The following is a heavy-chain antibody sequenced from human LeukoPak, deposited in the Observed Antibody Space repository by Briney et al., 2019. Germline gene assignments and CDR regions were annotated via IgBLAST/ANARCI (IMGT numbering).Heavy chain of an antibody. D-gene: IGHD5-18*01. V-gene: IGHV1-18*01. CDR1: GYTFTTYA. CDR3: ASSGGYSYGYSYFDY. Sequence: ASVKVSCKASGYTFTTYAISWVRQAPGQGLEWMGWISAYNGNTNYAQKFQGRVTITADESTSTAYMELSSLRSEDTAVYYCASSGGYSYGYSYFDYWGQGTLVTVSS. CDR2: ISAYNGNT. J-gene: IGHJ4*02.